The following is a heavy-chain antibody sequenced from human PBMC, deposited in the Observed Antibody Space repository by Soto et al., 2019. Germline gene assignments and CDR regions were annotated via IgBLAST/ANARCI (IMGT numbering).Heavy chain of an antibody. D-gene: IGHD3-22*01. CDR3: ARLDDSSGYPYYYYYGMDV. CDR2: IIPIFGTA. CDR1: GYTFTSYG. Sequence: SVKVSCKASGYTFTSYGISWVRQAPGQGLEWMGGIIPIFGTANYAQKFQGRVTITADKSTSTAYMELSSLRSEDTAVYYCARLDDSSGYPYYYYYGMDVWGQGTTVTVSS. J-gene: IGHJ6*02. V-gene: IGHV1-69*06.